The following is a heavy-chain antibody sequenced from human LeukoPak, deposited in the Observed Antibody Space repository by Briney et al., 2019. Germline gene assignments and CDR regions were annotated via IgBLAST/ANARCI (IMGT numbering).Heavy chain of an antibody. D-gene: IGHD3-22*01. V-gene: IGHV1-46*01. Sequence: ASVEVSCKASGYTFTNYYFHWVRQAPGQGLEWMGIISPSGGTTNYAQKFQGRLTMTRDTSTSTVYMELSSLRSEDTAVYYCARDYDSSGYTDYWGQGTLGTVSS. J-gene: IGHJ4*02. CDR1: GYTFTNYY. CDR2: ISPSGGTT. CDR3: ARDYDSSGYTDY.